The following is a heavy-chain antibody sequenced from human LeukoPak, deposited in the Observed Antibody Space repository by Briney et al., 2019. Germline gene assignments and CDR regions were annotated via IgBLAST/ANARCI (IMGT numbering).Heavy chain of an antibody. CDR2: ISSSGRII. J-gene: IGHJ6*02. CDR1: GFTFSDYY. D-gene: IGHD2-8*01. Sequence: GGSLRLSCAASGFTFSDYYMSWIRQAPGKGLEWVSYISSSGRIIYYADSVKGRFTISRDNAKNSLLLQMNSLRAEDTAVYYCASVHYYGMEVWGQGTTVTVSS. V-gene: IGHV3-11*01. CDR3: ASVHYYGMEV.